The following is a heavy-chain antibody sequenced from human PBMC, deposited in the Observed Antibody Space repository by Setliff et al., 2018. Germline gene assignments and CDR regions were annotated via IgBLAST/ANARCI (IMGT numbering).Heavy chain of an antibody. CDR2: ISHSGST. CDR3: AGGRRYDYGWDFDY. CDR1: GYSISSGHY. V-gene: IGHV4-38-2*02. Sequence: ASETLSLTCTVSGYSISSGHYWGWIRQPPGKGLEWIGSISHSGSTYYNPSLRSRVTISLDTSKNQFSPKLTSVTAADTAVYYCAGGRRYDYGWDFDYWGQGTLVTGAS. D-gene: IGHD4-17*01. J-gene: IGHJ4*02.